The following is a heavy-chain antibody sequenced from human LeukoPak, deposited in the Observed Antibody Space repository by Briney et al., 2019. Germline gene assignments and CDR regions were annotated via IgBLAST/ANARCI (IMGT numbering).Heavy chain of an antibody. J-gene: IGHJ5*02. CDR2: IYHSGST. CDR3: ARVPGPNWFDP. CDR1: GYSISSGYY. V-gene: IGHV4-38-2*02. Sequence: SETLSLTCTVSGYSISSGYYWGWIRQPPVKGLEWIGSIYHSGSTYYNPSLKSRVTISVDTSKNQFSLKLSSVTAADTAVYYCARVPGPNWFDPWGQGTLVTVSS.